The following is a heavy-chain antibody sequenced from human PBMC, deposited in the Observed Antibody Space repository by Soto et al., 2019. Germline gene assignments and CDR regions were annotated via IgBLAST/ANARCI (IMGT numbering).Heavy chain of an antibody. CDR1: GGTFSSYA. V-gene: IGHV1-69*01. CDR2: IIPIFGTA. CDR3: AADYYDTSGYYFAY. Sequence: QVQLVQSGAEVKKPGSSVKVSCKASGGTFSSYAITWVRQAPGQGLEWMGGIIPIFGTANYAQKFQGRVTIPADESTSKAYMELSSLRDEDTALYYCAADYYDTSGYYFAYWGQGTLVTVSS. D-gene: IGHD3-22*01. J-gene: IGHJ4*02.